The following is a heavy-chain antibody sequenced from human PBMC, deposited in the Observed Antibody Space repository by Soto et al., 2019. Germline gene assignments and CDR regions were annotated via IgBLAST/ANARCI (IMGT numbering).Heavy chain of an antibody. J-gene: IGHJ4*02. CDR2: ISSSSSTI. CDR1: GFTFSSYS. Sequence: GGSLRLSCAASGFTFSSYSMNWVRQAPGKGLEWVSYISSSSSTIYYADSVKGRFTISRDNAKNSLYLQMNSLRAEDTAVYYCARDWVFMGYGDNTQDPNINWGQGTLVTVSS. V-gene: IGHV3-48*01. CDR3: ARDWVFMGYGDNTQDPNIN. D-gene: IGHD4-17*01.